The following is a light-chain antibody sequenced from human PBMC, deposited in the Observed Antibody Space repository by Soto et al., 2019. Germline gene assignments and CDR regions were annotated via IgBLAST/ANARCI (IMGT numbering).Light chain of an antibody. CDR1: SSNIGSNT. CDR2: SSD. V-gene: IGLV1-44*01. Sequence: QSVLTQPPSMSGTPGQRVTISCSGSSSNIGSNTVNWYQQLPGTAPKLLIYSSDQRPSGVPDRVSGSKSGTSASLAISGLQPEDEADYYCAASHASRNGWVFGGGTKLTVL. CDR3: AASHASRNGWV. J-gene: IGLJ3*02.